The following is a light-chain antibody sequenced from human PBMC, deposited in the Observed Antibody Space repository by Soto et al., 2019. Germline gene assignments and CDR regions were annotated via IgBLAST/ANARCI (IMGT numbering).Light chain of an antibody. CDR2: RAS. Sequence: DIQMTQSPSSLSASVGDRVSITCRASQSISTYLNWFQQKPGEAPNLLIYRASTLHSGVPSRFSSSGSATDLTLIISNLQAEYFASYYVQLSYDLPVTFGPGTRLEIK. J-gene: IGKJ5*01. CDR1: QSISTY. CDR3: QLSYDLPVT. V-gene: IGKV1-39*01.